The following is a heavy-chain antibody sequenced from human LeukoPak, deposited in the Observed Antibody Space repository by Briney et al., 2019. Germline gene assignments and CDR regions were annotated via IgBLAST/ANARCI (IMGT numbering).Heavy chain of an antibody. J-gene: IGHJ4*02. D-gene: IGHD6-6*01. CDR1: GFTFSSYS. CDR3: ARGRYSSSSAFDY. V-gene: IGHV3-21*01. Sequence: GGSLRLSCAASGFTFSSYSMNWVRQAPGKGLEWVSYISSSSSYIYYADSVKGRFTISRDNAKNSLYLQMNSLRAEDTAVYYCARGRYSSSSAFDYWGQGTLVTVSS. CDR2: ISSSSSYI.